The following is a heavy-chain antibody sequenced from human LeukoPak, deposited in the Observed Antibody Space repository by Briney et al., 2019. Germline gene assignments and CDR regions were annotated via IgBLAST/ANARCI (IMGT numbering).Heavy chain of an antibody. J-gene: IGHJ3*02. V-gene: IGHV3-7*01. D-gene: IGHD2-2*02. CDR2: IKQDGTQE. CDR3: ARRDIVVVPAAIFGAFDI. CDR1: GFSFSNYY. Sequence: GGSLRLSCAASGFSFSNYYMSWVRQAPGKGLEWVANIKQDGTQEYYVDSVKGRFTVSRDNAKNSLYLQMNSLRAEDTAVYYCARRDIVVVPAAIFGAFDIWGQGTMVTVSS.